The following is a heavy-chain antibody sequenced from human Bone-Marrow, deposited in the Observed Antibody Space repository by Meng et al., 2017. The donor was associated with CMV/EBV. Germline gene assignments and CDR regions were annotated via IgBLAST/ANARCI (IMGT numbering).Heavy chain of an antibody. CDR1: GFTFSSYA. Sequence: GESLKISCAASGFTFSSYAMSWVRQAPGKGLEWVSVIYSGGSSTYYADSVKGRFTISRDNAKNSLYLQMNSLRAEDTAVYYCARDPQGWGQGTLVTVSS. CDR3: ARDPQG. J-gene: IGHJ4*02. V-gene: IGHV3-23*03. CDR2: IYSGGSST.